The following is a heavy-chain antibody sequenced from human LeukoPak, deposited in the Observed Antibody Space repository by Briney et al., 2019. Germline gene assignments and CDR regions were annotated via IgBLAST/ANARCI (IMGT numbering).Heavy chain of an antibody. CDR3: ARSRDCSGGSCYVDAFDI. D-gene: IGHD2-15*01. CDR1: GFTFSSYG. CDR2: IWYDGSNK. Sequence: GRSLRLSCAASGFTFSSYGMHWVRQAPGKGLEWVAVIWYDGSNKYYADSVKGRFTISRDNSKNTLYLQMNSLRAEDTAVYYCARSRDCSGGSCYVDAFDIWGQGTMVTVSS. J-gene: IGHJ3*02. V-gene: IGHV3-33*01.